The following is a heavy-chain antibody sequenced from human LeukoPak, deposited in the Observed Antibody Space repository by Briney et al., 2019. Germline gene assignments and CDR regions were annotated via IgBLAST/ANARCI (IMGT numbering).Heavy chain of an antibody. CDR2: IWYDGSNK. V-gene: IGHV3-33*08. Sequence: PGGSLRLSCAASGFTFSSYGMHWVRQAPGKGLEWVAVIWYDGSNKYYADSVKGRFTISRDNSKNTLYLQMNSLRAEDTAVYYCARGPLIAAAGTLDYWGQGTLVTVSS. CDR1: GFTFSSYG. CDR3: ARGPLIAAAGTLDY. J-gene: IGHJ4*02. D-gene: IGHD6-13*01.